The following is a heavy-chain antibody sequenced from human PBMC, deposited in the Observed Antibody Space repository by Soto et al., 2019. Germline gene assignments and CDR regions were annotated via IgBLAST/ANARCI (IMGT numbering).Heavy chain of an antibody. CDR3: AGGYCSGGSCYRD. CDR1: GYTFTSYG. J-gene: IGHJ4*02. D-gene: IGHD2-15*01. Sequence: QVQLVQSGAEVKKPGASVKVSCKASGYTFTSYGISWVRQAPGQGLEWMGWISAYNGNTNYAQKLQGRXXXXXXTXXXXXXXXXXXXXXXXXXVYYCAGGYCSGGSCYRDWGQGTLVTVSS. CDR2: ISAYNGNT. V-gene: IGHV1-18*01.